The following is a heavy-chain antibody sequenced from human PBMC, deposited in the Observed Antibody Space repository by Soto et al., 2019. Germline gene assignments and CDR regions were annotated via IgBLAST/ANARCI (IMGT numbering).Heavy chain of an antibody. D-gene: IGHD2-2*01. CDR3: AKDLGIVVVPAAMPFVDY. CDR2: ISYDGSNK. CDR1: GFTFSSYG. Sequence: QVQLVESGGGVVQPGRSLRLSCAASGFTFSSYGMHWVRQAPGKGLEWGAVISYDGSNKYYADSVKGRFTISRDNSKNTLYLQMNSLRAEDTAVYYCAKDLGIVVVPAAMPFVDYWGQGTLVTVSS. J-gene: IGHJ4*02. V-gene: IGHV3-30*18.